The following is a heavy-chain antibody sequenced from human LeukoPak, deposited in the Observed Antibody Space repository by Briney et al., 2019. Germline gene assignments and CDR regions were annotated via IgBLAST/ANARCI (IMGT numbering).Heavy chain of an antibody. J-gene: IGHJ3*02. Sequence: SETLSLTCAVYGGSFSGYYWSWIRQPPGKGLEWIGEINHSGSTNYNPSLKSRVTISVDTSKNQFSLKLSSVTAADTAVYYCAGSRYYDSSGTAFDIWGQGTMVTVSS. CDR3: AGSRYYDSSGTAFDI. CDR2: INHSGST. V-gene: IGHV4-34*01. CDR1: GGSFSGYY. D-gene: IGHD3-22*01.